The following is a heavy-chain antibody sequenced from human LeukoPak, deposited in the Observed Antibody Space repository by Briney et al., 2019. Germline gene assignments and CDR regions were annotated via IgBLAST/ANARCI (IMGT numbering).Heavy chain of an antibody. CDR1: GGSMSSYY. CDR3: ARDRWRLQPDY. J-gene: IGHJ4*02. D-gene: IGHD5-24*01. V-gene: IGHV4-59*01. CDR2: IYYSGST. Sequence: AETLSLTCTVSGGSMSSYYWSWIRQPPGKGVEWIGSIYYSGSTNYNPSLKSRVTISVDTSKNQFSLKLPSVTAADTAVYYCARDRWRLQPDYWGQGILVTVSS.